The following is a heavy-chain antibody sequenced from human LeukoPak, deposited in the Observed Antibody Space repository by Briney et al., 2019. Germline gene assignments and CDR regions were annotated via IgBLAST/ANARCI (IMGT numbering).Heavy chain of an antibody. V-gene: IGHV3-7*03. J-gene: IGHJ4*02. D-gene: IGHD4-11*01. CDR1: GFTFSNYW. CDR2: IKEDGSEK. Sequence: GGSLSLSCAASGFTFSNYWMSWVRQAPGKGLEWVANIKEDGSEKYYVDSVKGRFTISRDNARNSLYLQMNSLTAEDTAVYYCARGIDYSTLDYWGQGNLVTVSS. CDR3: ARGIDYSTLDY.